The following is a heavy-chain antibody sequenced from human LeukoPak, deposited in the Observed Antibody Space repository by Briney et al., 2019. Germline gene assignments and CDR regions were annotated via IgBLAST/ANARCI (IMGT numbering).Heavy chain of an antibody. D-gene: IGHD5-18*01. Sequence: SVKVSCKASGGTFSSYASSWVRQAPGQGLEWMGGIIPIFGTANYAQKFQGRVTITADESTSTAYMELSSLRSEDTAVYYCARAPGIQLWFPFDYWGQGTLVTVSS. J-gene: IGHJ4*02. CDR2: IIPIFGTA. CDR3: ARAPGIQLWFPFDY. V-gene: IGHV1-69*13. CDR1: GGTFSSYA.